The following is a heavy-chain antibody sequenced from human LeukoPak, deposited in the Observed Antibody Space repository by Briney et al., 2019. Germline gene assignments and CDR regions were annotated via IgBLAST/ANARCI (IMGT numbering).Heavy chain of an antibody. CDR2: IYYSGST. Sequence: PSETLSLTCTVSGGSISSYYWSWIRQPPGKGLEWIGYIYYSGSTNYNPSLKSRVTISVDTSKNQFSLKLSSVTAADTAVYYCGRTIAAAGTYFDYWGQGTLVTVSS. CDR3: GRTIAAAGTYFDY. CDR1: GGSISSYY. D-gene: IGHD6-13*01. J-gene: IGHJ4*02. V-gene: IGHV4-59*01.